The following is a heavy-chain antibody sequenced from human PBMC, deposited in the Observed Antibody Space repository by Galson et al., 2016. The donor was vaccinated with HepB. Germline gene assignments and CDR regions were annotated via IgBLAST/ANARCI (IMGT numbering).Heavy chain of an antibody. CDR2: SSTSGSSI. CDR1: GFTFSTYE. J-gene: IGHJ6*02. V-gene: IGHV3-48*03. Sequence: SLRLSCAASGFTFSTYEMNWVRQAPGKGLEWISYSSTSGSSIYHADSVKGRFTFSRDNAKNSLYLQMTSLRAEDTAVYYCAGVRIASGFYFGMDVWGQGTTVTVSS. D-gene: IGHD6-13*01. CDR3: AGVRIASGFYFGMDV.